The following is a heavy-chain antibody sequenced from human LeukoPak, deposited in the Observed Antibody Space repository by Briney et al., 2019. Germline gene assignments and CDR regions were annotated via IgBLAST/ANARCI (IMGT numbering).Heavy chain of an antibody. CDR3: AKDAAGPEY. J-gene: IGHJ4*02. V-gene: IGHV3-48*03. CDR1: GFTFSSYE. D-gene: IGHD6-13*01. Sequence: GGSLRLSCAASGFTFSSYEMTWVRQAPGKGLEWISYISSSGSAIYYADSVKGRFTISRDNSKNTLYLQMNSLRAEDTAIYYCAKDAAGPEYWGQGTLVTVSS. CDR2: ISSSGSAI.